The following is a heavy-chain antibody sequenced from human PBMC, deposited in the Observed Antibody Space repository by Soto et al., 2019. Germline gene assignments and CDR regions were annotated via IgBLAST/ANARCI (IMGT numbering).Heavy chain of an antibody. CDR2: INHSGST. Sequence: SETLSLTCAVYGGSFSGYYWSWIRQPPGKELEWLGEINHSGSTNYNPSLKSRVTISVDTSKNQFSLKLSPVTAADTAVYYCASWGDVLRYFDWSKDDAFDIWGQGTMVTVSS. D-gene: IGHD3-9*01. J-gene: IGHJ3*02. CDR1: GGSFSGYY. V-gene: IGHV4-34*01. CDR3: ASWGDVLRYFDWSKDDAFDI.